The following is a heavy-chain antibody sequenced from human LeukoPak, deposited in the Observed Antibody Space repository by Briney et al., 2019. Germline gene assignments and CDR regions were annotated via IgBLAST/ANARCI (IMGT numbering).Heavy chain of an antibody. CDR3: AKQLGSCSDGSCYFPY. J-gene: IGHJ4*02. CDR1: GFTFSSSA. V-gene: IGHV3-23*01. D-gene: IGHD2-15*01. CDR2: ISNNGGYT. Sequence: GGSLRLSCAASGFTFSSSAMSWVRQAPGKGLEWVSAISNNGGYTYYADSVQGRFTISRDNSKSTLCLQMTSLRAEDTAVYYCAKQLGSCSDGSCYFPYWGQGTLVTVSS.